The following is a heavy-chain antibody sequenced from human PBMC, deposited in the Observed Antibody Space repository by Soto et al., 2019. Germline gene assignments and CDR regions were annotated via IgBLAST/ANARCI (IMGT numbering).Heavy chain of an antibody. Sequence: SETRSRTWPVSGGSISSYYWNWIRHPPGEGLEWIGRIYSSGSTIYNPSFNSRVTMSVDTSKNQFSLKLSSVTAADTAVYYCARDEGGYSHGISFDYWGRGTLVTVSS. J-gene: IGHJ4*02. CDR3: ARDEGGYSHGISFDY. V-gene: IGHV4-4*07. CDR1: GGSISSYY. D-gene: IGHD5-18*01. CDR2: IYSSGST.